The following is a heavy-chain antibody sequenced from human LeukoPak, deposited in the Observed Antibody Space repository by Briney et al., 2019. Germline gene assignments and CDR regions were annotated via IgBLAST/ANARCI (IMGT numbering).Heavy chain of an antibody. J-gene: IGHJ6*02. D-gene: IGHD5-12*01. CDR2: VYHRGGT. CDR1: GGSISSSNW. V-gene: IGHV4-4*02. CDR3: ARAPLRGYSGYRLSRMDV. Sequence: SETLSLTCAVSGGSISSSNWWSWVRQPPGKGLEWFGGVYHRGGTNYNPSPKSRVTILVDKSKNQCSLKLSSVTAAVTAVYYCARAPLRGYSGYRLSRMDVWGQGTTVTVSS.